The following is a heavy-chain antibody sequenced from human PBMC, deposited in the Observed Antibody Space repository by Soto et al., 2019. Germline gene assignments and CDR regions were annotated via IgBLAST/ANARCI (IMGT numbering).Heavy chain of an antibody. CDR3: ARAVDYDFWSGSLDV. V-gene: IGHV3-11*01. Sequence: GGSLRLSCAASGFTFSDYYMSWIRQAPGKGLEWVSYISSSGSTIYYADSVKGRFTISRDNAKNSLYLQMNSLRAEDTAVYYCARAVDYDFWSGSLDVWGKGTTVTVSS. CDR1: GFTFSDYY. J-gene: IGHJ6*04. CDR2: ISSSGSTI. D-gene: IGHD3-3*01.